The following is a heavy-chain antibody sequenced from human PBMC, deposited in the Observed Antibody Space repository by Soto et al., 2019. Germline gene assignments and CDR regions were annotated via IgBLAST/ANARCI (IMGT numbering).Heavy chain of an antibody. V-gene: IGHV4-31*03. CDR2: ISYRGST. CDR1: GVSVSSGGYY. Sequence: QVQLQESGPGLVEPSQTLSLTCNVSGVSVSSGGYYWTWIRQHPEKGLEGSGYISYRGSTYYGQSVNSRVDISMETSRNAFSLKLPSVTAAVPALYCCARTSASFPYYAMDVWGRGTTVTVSS. CDR3: ARTSASFPYYAMDV. D-gene: IGHD3-16*01. J-gene: IGHJ6*02.